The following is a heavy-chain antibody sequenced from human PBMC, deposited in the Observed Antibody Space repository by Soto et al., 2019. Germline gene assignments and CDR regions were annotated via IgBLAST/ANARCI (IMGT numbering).Heavy chain of an antibody. CDR1: GGSFSGYY. CDR2: INHSGST. CDR3: ASRSYYDFWSWLFYYGMDV. Sequence: SETLSLTCAVYGGSFSGYYWSWIRQPPGKGLEWIGEINHSGSTNYNPSLKGRVTISVDTSKNQFSLKLSSVTAADTAVYYCASRSYYDFWSWLFYYGMDVWGQGTTVTVSS. V-gene: IGHV4-34*01. J-gene: IGHJ6*02. D-gene: IGHD3-3*01.